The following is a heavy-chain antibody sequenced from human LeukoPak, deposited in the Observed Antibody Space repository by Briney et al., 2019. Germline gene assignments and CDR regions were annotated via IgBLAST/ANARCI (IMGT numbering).Heavy chain of an antibody. D-gene: IGHD3-10*01. CDR3: ARPAGGSGSYYYFDY. V-gene: IGHV1-46*01. J-gene: IGHJ4*02. CDR2: INPSGGST. Sequence: GSSVTVSCKASGYTFTSYYMHWVRQAPGQGLGWMGIINPSGGSTSYAQKFQGRVTMTRDTSTSTVYMELSSLRSEDTAVYYCARPAGGSGSYYYFDYWGQGTLVTVSS. CDR1: GYTFTSYY.